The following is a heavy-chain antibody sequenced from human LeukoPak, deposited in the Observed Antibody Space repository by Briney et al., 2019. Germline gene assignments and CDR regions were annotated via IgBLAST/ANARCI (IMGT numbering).Heavy chain of an antibody. CDR3: ARGSRELYYFDY. D-gene: IGHD1-7*01. J-gene: IGHJ4*02. CDR1: GGSISSYF. V-gene: IGHV4-59*01. CDR2: IYYSGST. Sequence: KPSETLSLTCTVSGGSISSYFWSWIRQPPGKGLEWIGYIYYSGSTKYNPSLKSRVTISVDASKTQFSLKLNSVTAADTAVYYCARGSRELYYFDYWGQGILVTVSS.